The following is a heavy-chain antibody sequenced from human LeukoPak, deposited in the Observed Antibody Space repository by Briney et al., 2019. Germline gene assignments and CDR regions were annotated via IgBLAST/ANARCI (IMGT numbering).Heavy chain of an antibody. D-gene: IGHD2-2*02. CDR2: IIHIFGTA. V-gene: IGHV1-69*01. CDR1: GGTFSSYA. Sequence: SVKVSCKASGGTFSSYAISWVRQAPGQGLEWMGGIIHIFGTANYAQKFQGRVTNTADESTSTAYMELSSLRSEDTAVYYCARVGSRYCSSTSCYTAFDYWGQGTLVTVSS. CDR3: ARVGSRYCSSTSCYTAFDY. J-gene: IGHJ4*02.